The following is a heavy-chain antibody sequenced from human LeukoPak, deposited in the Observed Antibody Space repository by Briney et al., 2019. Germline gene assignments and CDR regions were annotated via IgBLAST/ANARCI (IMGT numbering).Heavy chain of an antibody. V-gene: IGHV3-7*01. D-gene: IGHD1-26*01. J-gene: IGHJ3*01. Sequence: GGSLRLSCAASGFTFTSYWMSWVRQVPGKGLEWVANTNQDGSEKYYVDSVKGRFTISRDNSKNTLYLQMNSLRAEDTALYYCAKVYSGNYGFDAFDVWGQGTMVTVSS. CDR1: GFTFTSYW. CDR3: AKVYSGNYGFDAFDV. CDR2: TNQDGSEK.